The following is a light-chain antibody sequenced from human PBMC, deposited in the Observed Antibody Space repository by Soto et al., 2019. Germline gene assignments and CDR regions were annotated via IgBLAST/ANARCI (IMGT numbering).Light chain of an antibody. CDR2: EGN. V-gene: IGLV2-23*01. CDR1: VSDVGTFGP. CDR3: CSYVGARTYV. Sequence: SVLTQPASVSGSPGQSITISCTGSVSDVGTFGPVSWYQQHPGQVPKLIIYEGNRRPSGVSGRFSGSKSGNTASLTISGLQAEDEADYYCCSYVGARTYVFVSGTKVTVL. J-gene: IGLJ1*01.